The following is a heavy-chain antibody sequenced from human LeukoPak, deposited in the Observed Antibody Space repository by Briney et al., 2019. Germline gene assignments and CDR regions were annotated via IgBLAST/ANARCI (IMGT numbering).Heavy chain of an antibody. Sequence: GASVKVSCKASGYTFTSYGISWVRQAPGQGLEWMGWISAYNGNTNYAQKLQGRVTMTTDTSTSTAYMELRSLRSDDTAVYYCARDPPRYSSSWYVVPGHQSDYWGQGTLVTVSS. D-gene: IGHD6-13*01. CDR2: ISAYNGNT. CDR1: GYTFTSYG. J-gene: IGHJ4*02. V-gene: IGHV1-18*01. CDR3: ARDPPRYSSSWYVVPGHQSDY.